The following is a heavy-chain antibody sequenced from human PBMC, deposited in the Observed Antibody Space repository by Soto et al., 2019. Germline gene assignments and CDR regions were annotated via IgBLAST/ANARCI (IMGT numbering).Heavy chain of an antibody. CDR1: GFTFSSYW. Sequence: GGSLRLSCXASGFTFSSYWMHWVRQAPGKGLVWVSRINSDGSSTSYADSVKGRFTISRDNSKNTLYLQMSGLRVDDTAVYYCTKGAHLDYWGPGTLVTVSS. CDR2: INSDGSST. CDR3: TKGAHLDY. J-gene: IGHJ4*02. V-gene: IGHV3-74*01.